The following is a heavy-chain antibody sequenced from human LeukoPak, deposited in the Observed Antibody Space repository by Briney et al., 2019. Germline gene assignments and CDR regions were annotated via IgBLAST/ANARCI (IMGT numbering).Heavy chain of an antibody. CDR1: GFTFRSYG. V-gene: IGHV3-33*08. CDR2: IWYDGSNE. J-gene: IGHJ4*02. D-gene: IGHD3-3*01. Sequence: GGSLRLSCAASGFTFRSYGMHWVRQAPGKGLEWVAVIWYDGSNEYYADSVKGRFTIFRDNSKDMLYLQMNSLRAEDTAVYYCARSSHYDFWSGYYYSATPGDYWGQGTLVTVSS. CDR3: ARSSHYDFWSGYYYSATPGDY.